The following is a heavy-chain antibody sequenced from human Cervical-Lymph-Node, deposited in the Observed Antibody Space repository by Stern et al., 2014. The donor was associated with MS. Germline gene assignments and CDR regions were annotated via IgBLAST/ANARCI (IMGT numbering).Heavy chain of an antibody. CDR3: ARVTGRGTRQNWFDS. CDR1: GGSMSSKY. D-gene: IGHD1-26*01. J-gene: IGHJ5*01. V-gene: IGHV4-59*01. Sequence: QVQLQESGPGLVKPSETVSLTCTVSGGSMSSKYWNWIRQPPGKGLEWIGYVYSDGSTNYNPSLKSRVIISLDTSTNQFSLSLNSVTAADTAVYYCARVTGRGTRQNWFDSWGQGTLVTVSS. CDR2: VYSDGST.